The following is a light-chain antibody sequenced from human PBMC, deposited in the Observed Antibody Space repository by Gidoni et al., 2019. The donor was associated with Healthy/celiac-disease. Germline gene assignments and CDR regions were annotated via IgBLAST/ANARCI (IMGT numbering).Light chain of an antibody. J-gene: IGKJ3*01. CDR1: QSVLYSSNNKNY. CDR2: WAS. V-gene: IGKV4-1*01. CDR3: QQYYSTPLT. Sequence: DIVMTQSPDSLAVSLGERDTINCKSSQSVLYSSNNKNYLAWYQQKPGQPPKLLIYWASTRDSGVPDRFSGSGSGTDFTLTISSLQAEDVAVYYCQQYYSTPLTFGPGTKVDIK.